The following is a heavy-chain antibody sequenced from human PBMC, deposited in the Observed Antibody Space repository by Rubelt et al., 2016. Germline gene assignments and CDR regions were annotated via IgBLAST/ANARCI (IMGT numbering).Heavy chain of an antibody. D-gene: IGHD2-2*01. CDR3: ARAPVPFAY. CDR2: ISSGSSTI. CDR1: GFTFSTYA. Sequence: GGGLVQPGGSLRLSCAASGFTFSTYAMTWVRQAPGKGLEWISYISSGSSTIYYADSVKGRFTISRDNAKNSLYLQMNSLRAEDTAVYYCARAPVPFAYWGQGTLVTVSS. J-gene: IGHJ4*02. V-gene: IGHV3-48*04.